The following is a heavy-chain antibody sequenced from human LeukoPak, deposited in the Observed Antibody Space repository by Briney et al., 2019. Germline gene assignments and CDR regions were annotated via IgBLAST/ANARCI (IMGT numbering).Heavy chain of an antibody. D-gene: IGHD2-15*01. CDR3: ARGYHSFDI. J-gene: IGHJ3*02. Sequence: GGSLRLSCEASGFTLSSHWMSWVRQTPGKGPEWVGRSRNKANRYTTEYAASVKGRFTISRDESKNSLYLQMNSLKTEDTAVYYCARGYHSFDIWGQGTMVTVSS. CDR1: GFTLSSHW. V-gene: IGHV3-72*01. CDR2: SRNKANRYTT.